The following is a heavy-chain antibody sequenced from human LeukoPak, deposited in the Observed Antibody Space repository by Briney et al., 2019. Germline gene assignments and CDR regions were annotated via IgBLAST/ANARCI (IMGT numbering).Heavy chain of an antibody. CDR3: ARGHSPLFCSGGSCYSGIF. J-gene: IGHJ4*02. Sequence: GASVKVSCKASGGTFSSYAISWVRQAPGQGLEWMGGIIPIFGTANYAQEFQGRVTITADESTSTAYMELSSLRSEDTAVYYCARGHSPLFCSGGSCYSGIFWGQGTLVTVSS. V-gene: IGHV1-69*13. CDR2: IIPIFGTA. CDR1: GGTFSSYA. D-gene: IGHD2-15*01.